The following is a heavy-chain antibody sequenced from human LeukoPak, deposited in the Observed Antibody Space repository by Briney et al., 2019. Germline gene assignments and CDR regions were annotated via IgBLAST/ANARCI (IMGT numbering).Heavy chain of an antibody. CDR1: GGSTSSYY. CDR3: ARDYYYDSSGYSDAFDI. J-gene: IGHJ3*02. D-gene: IGHD3-22*01. Sequence: SETLSLTCTDSGGSTSSYYWSWIRQPPGKGLEWIGYIYYSGSTNYNPSLKSRVTISVGTSKNQFSLKLSSVTAADTAVYYCARDYYYDSSGYSDAFDIWGQGTMVTVSS. CDR2: IYYSGST. V-gene: IGHV4-59*01.